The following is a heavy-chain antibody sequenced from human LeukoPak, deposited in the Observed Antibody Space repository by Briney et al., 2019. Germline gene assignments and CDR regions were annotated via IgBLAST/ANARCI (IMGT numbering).Heavy chain of an antibody. J-gene: IGHJ3*02. CDR1: GGTFSSYA. CDR3: ARGQDLLVPAATEAFDI. D-gene: IGHD2-2*01. Sequence: SVKVSCKASGGTFSSYAISWVRQAPGQGLEWMGGIIPIFGTANYAQKFQGRVTITADESTSTAYMELSSLRSEDTAVYYCARGQDLLVPAATEAFDIWGQGTMVTVSS. CDR2: IIPIFGTA. V-gene: IGHV1-69*13.